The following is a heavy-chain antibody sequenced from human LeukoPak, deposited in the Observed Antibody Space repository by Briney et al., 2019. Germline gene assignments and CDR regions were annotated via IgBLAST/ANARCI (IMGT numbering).Heavy chain of an antibody. Sequence: RASVTVSCKASGYTFTSYYMHWVRQAPGQGLEWMGIINPSGGTTTYAQKFQGRVTMTRDTSTSTVYLELSSLRSEDTAVYYCVRDSAENWFDPWGQGTLVTVSS. J-gene: IGHJ5*02. V-gene: IGHV1-46*01. CDR2: INPSGGTT. CDR3: VRDSAENWFDP. CDR1: GYTFTSYY. D-gene: IGHD2-2*01.